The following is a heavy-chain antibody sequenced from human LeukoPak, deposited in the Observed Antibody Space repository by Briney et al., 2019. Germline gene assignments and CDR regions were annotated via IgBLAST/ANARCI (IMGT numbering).Heavy chain of an antibody. V-gene: IGHV4-59*01. D-gene: IGHD3-3*02. CDR1: GGSISSYY. Sequence: SETLSLTCTVSGGSISSYYWSWIRQPPGRGLEWIGYTYYSGSTNYNPSLKSRVTISVDTSENQLSLKLSSVTAADTAVYYCARGGEYDSGHFFFDYWGQGTLVTVFS. CDR2: TYYSGST. J-gene: IGHJ4*02. CDR3: ARGGEYDSGHFFFDY.